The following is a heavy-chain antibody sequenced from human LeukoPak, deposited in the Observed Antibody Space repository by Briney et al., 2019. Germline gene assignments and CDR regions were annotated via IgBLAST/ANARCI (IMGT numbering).Heavy chain of an antibody. J-gene: IGHJ3*02. CDR3: ARDVSVETAQDVWVDAFDI. CDR1: GFTVSSNY. V-gene: IGHV3-53*01. Sequence: GGSLRLSCAASGFTVSSNYMNWVRQAPGKGLEWVSVIYSGGGTYYADSVKGRFTISRDNSKNTLYLQMNSLTAEDTAVYYCARDVSVETAQDVWVDAFDIWDQGTLVTVSS. D-gene: IGHD2-21*02. CDR2: IYSGGGT.